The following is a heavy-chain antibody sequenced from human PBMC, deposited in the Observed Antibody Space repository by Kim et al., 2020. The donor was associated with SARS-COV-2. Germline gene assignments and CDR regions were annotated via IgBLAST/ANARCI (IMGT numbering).Heavy chain of an antibody. CDR1: GFTFSSYA. Sequence: GGSLRLSCAASGFTFSSYAMSWVRQAPGEGLECVSVITDSGGGTYYADSVKGRFTISRDNSKNTLYLQMNSLRAEDTAIYYCAKRYSSSTGWFDYWGQGTLVTVSS. CDR2: ITDSGGGT. V-gene: IGHV3-23*01. CDR3: AKRYSSSTGWFDY. D-gene: IGHD6-19*01. J-gene: IGHJ4*02.